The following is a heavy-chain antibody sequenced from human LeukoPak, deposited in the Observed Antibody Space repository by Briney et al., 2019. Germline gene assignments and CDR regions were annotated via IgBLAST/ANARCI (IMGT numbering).Heavy chain of an antibody. CDR1: GFTFSSYS. J-gene: IGHJ3*02. CDR3: SRGTMKYRAFDI. D-gene: IGHD3-22*01. V-gene: IGHV3-21*01. Sequence: GGSLRLSCAASGFTFSSYSMNWVRQAPGKGLEWVSSISSSSSYIYYADSVKGRSTISRDNAKNSLYMQMNRLRAEDTAVYYCSRGTMKYRAFDIWGQGTMVTVSS. CDR2: ISSSSSYI.